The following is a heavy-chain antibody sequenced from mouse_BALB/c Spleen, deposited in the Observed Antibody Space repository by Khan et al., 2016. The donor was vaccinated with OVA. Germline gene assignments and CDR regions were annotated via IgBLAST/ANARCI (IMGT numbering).Heavy chain of an antibody. Sequence: EVQLQESGTVLARPGTSVRMSCKASGYIFTDYLMHWVKRRPGQGLEWIGSIYPGNNETNYNQKFKDKAKLTSVPSASTAYMDFTSLTDEDSAFFYCTRAGYGAFAFWGQGTLLTVSA. CDR3: TRAGYGAFAF. V-gene: IGHV1-5*01. D-gene: IGHD1-1*01. CDR1: GYIFTDYL. J-gene: IGHJ3*01. CDR2: IYPGNNET.